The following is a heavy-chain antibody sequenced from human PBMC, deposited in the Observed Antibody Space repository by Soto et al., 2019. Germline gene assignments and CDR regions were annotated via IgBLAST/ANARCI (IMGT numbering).Heavy chain of an antibody. V-gene: IGHV1-69*01. D-gene: IGHD3-16*01. J-gene: IGHJ5*02. CDR1: GGTFGSYV. Sequence: QVQLVQSGAEVKKPGSSVKVSCKASGGTFGSYVISWVRQAPGQGLEWMGGITPIFGPTNYAQKFQGRVTITADESTSTAYMEQRSLRFQDTAVYYCATTGTSRWGNWFDPWGQGTLVTVSS. CDR2: ITPIFGPT. CDR3: ATTGTSRWGNWFDP.